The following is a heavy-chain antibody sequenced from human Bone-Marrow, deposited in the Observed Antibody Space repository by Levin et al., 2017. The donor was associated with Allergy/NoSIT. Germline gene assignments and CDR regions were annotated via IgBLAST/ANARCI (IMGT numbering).Heavy chain of an antibody. CDR2: ISPSNTYT. Sequence: SCAASGFTFSDSYMSWIRQAPGKGLEWVSYISPSNTYTKYADSVKGRFTISRDNAKNSLYLQMNSLRAEDTAVYYCAREGLDPLWGQGTLVTVSS. V-gene: IGHV3-11*05. D-gene: IGHD2-2*03. CDR1: GFTFSDSY. CDR3: AREGLDPL. J-gene: IGHJ4*02.